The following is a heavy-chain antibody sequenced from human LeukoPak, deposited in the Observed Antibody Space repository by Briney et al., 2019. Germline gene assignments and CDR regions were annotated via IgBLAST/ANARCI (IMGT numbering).Heavy chain of an antibody. D-gene: IGHD6-19*01. Sequence: GASVKVSCKASGYTFTSFEINWVRQSTGQGREWMGWVNPDSGKTAYALKFQDRLIMTTNISLRTVYMELASLKSEDTAVYYCARGVAGGDFWGQGTLVTVSS. CDR2: VNPDSGKT. CDR1: GYTFTSFE. CDR3: ARGVAGGDF. V-gene: IGHV1-8*01. J-gene: IGHJ4*02.